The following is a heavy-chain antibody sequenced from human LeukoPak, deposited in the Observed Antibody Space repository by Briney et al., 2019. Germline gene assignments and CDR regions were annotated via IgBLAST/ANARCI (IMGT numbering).Heavy chain of an antibody. D-gene: IGHD4-17*01. CDR2: IYPADSDT. Sequence: HGESLKISCKGFGYSFTTYWIAWVRQVPGKGLEWMGIIYPADSDTRYNPSFEGQVTISVDKTVSTAYLHWSSLKASDTAMYYCAKVRDSSDFLYYWYFDLWGRGSLVTASS. CDR3: AKVRDSSDFLYYWYFDL. V-gene: IGHV5-51*01. J-gene: IGHJ2*01. CDR1: GYSFTTYW.